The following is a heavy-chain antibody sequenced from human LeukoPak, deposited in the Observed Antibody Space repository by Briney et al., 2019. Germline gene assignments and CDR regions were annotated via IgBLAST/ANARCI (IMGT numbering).Heavy chain of an antibody. CDR3: ARDLRVAAADIYYYYYMDV. CDR1: GGSISSYY. J-gene: IGHJ6*03. D-gene: IGHD6-13*01. V-gene: IGHV4-4*07. CDR2: IYTSGST. Sequence: SETLSLTCTVSGGSISSYYWSWIRQPAGKGLEWIGRIYTSGSTNYNPSLKSRVTMSVDTFKNQFSLKLSSVTAADTAVYYCARDLRVAAADIYYYYYMDVWGKGTTVTVSS.